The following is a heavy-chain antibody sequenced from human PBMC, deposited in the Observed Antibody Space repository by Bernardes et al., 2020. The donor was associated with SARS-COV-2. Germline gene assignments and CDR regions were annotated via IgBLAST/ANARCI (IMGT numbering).Heavy chain of an antibody. V-gene: IGHV3-23*01. CDR2: FGGAPEAY. CDR1: GIPVNNYA. D-gene: IGHD2-2*01. J-gene: IGHJ3*01. Sequence: GGSRRLSCITSGIPVNNYAMTWVRQAPGKGLEWVSTFGGAPEAYYYPGAVKGRFTVARDDSRSTLYLQMNSLRVEDTAIYYCAKDQTSFNRRYDALDVWGQGTMVTVSS. CDR3: AKDQTSFNRRYDALDV.